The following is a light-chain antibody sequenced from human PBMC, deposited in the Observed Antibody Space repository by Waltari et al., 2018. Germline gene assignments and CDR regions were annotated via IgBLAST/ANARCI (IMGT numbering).Light chain of an antibody. V-gene: IGLV1-44*01. CDR2: NND. CDR1: TSNIGSTT. J-gene: IGLJ3*02. CDR3: AAWDDSLNGWV. Sequence: QSVLTQPPSASGTPGQRVTISCSGSTSNIGSTTVNWYRQLPGTAPKLLIYNNDQRPSGVPDRFAGAQSGTSASLAISGLQSEDEADYYCAAWDDSLNGWVFGGGTKLTVL.